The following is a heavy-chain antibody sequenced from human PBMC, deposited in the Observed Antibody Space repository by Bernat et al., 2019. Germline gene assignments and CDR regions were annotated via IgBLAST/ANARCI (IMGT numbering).Heavy chain of an antibody. Sequence: QVQLVQSGAEVKNPGASVKVSCKASGYTFTGYYIHWVRQAPGQGLEWMGRVNPNNGDTNYAQKFQGRVTMTGDTSITTAYMELSWLRSDDTAVYFCARRYWGGDCHVFFGHSRGAEAFYTWGQGTMVAVSS. J-gene: IGHJ3*02. CDR2: VNPNNGDT. CDR1: GYTFTGYY. CDR3: ARRYWGGDCHVFFGHSRGAEAFYT. D-gene: IGHD2-21*01. V-gene: IGHV1-2*06.